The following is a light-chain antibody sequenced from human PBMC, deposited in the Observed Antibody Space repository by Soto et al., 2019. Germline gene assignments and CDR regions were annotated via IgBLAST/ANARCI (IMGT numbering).Light chain of an antibody. CDR1: QSVSNN. Sequence: EIVLTQSPATLSVSPGERAALSCRASQSVSNNLAWYQQKPGQPPRLLIFGASTRATGIPARFSGSGSEAEFALTISTLQSEDFAVYFCHQYGSSPWTFGQGTKVEV. J-gene: IGKJ1*01. CDR3: HQYGSSPWT. CDR2: GAS. V-gene: IGKV3D-15*02.